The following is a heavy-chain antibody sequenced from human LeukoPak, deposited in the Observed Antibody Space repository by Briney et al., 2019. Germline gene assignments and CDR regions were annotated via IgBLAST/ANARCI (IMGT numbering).Heavy chain of an antibody. CDR3: ARDGVGEETFDP. D-gene: IGHD1-26*01. V-gene: IGHV1-46*01. Sequence: GASVKVSCKASGYTFTSYYMHWVRQAPGQGLEWMGIINPSGGSTSYAQEFQGRVTMTRDTSTSTVYMELSSLRSEDTAVYYCARDGVGEETFDPWGQGTLVTVSS. J-gene: IGHJ5*02. CDR1: GYTFTSYY. CDR2: INPSGGST.